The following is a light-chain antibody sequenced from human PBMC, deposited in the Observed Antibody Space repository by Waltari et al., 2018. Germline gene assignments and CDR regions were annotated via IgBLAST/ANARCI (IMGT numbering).Light chain of an antibody. V-gene: IGLV2-11*01. CDR2: DVS. Sequence: QSALTQPRSVSGSPGQSVTISCPGTSSDVGGYNYVSWYQQHPGKAPKRMIYDVSKRPSGVPDRFSGSKSGNTASLTISGLQAEDEADYYCCSYAGSYTSYVFGTGTKVTVL. CDR1: SSDVGGYNY. CDR3: CSYAGSYTSYV. J-gene: IGLJ1*01.